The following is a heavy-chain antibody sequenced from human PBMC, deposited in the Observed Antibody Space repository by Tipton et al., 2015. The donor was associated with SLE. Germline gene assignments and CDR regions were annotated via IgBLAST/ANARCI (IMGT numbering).Heavy chain of an antibody. J-gene: IGHJ6*03. D-gene: IGHD3-3*01. Sequence: TLSLTCTVSGGSISSYYWSWIRQPPGKGLEWIGYIYYSGSTNYNPSLKSRVTISVDTSKNQFSLKLSSVTAADTAVYYCARGGGIRFLEFDYYYMDVWGKGTTVTVSS. CDR3: ARGGGIRFLEFDYYYMDV. CDR2: IYYSGST. CDR1: GGSISSYY. V-gene: IGHV4-59*01.